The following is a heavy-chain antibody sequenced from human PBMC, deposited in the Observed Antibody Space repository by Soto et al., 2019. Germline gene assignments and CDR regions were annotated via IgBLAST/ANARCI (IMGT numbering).Heavy chain of an antibody. D-gene: IGHD3-3*01. CDR2: ISSSSSTT. J-gene: IGHJ5*02. CDR3: ARHYDFWSGSKYNWFDP. CDR1: GFTFRSYS. V-gene: IGHV3-48*02. Sequence: HPGGSLRLSCAASGFTFRSYSMNWVRQSPGKGLEWVSYISSSSSTTYYADSVKGRFTISRDNAKNSLYLQMNSLRDEDTALYYCARHYDFWSGSKYNWFDPWGQGTLVTVPQ.